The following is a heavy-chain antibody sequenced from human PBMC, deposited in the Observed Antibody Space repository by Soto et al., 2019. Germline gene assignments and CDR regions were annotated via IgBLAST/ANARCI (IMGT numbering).Heavy chain of an antibody. CDR3: ARAYYDRSGYAVDP. CDR2: IYKGGSI. J-gene: IGHJ5*02. V-gene: IGHV4-4*09. Sequence: SETLSLTCRVSGGSISNDYWTRIRQPPGKGLEWIGYIYKGGSINYNPSLKSRVTISVDTSNNQFSLKLSSVTAADTAVYYCARAYYDRSGYAVDPWGQGTLVTVSS. CDR1: GGSISNDY. D-gene: IGHD3-22*01.